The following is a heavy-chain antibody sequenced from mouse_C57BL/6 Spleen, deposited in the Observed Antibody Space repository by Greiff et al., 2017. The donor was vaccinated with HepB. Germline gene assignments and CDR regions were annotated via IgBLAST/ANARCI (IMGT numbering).Heavy chain of an antibody. CDR1: GYSITSDY. Sequence: EVMLVESGPGLAKPSQTLSLTCSVTGYSITSDYWNWIRKFPGNKLEYMGYISYSGSTYYNPSLKSRISITQDTSKNQYYLQLNSVTTEDTATYYCARYKDYYGRYFDYWGQGTTLTVSS. D-gene: IGHD1-1*01. J-gene: IGHJ2*01. CDR2: ISYSGST. V-gene: IGHV3-8*01. CDR3: ARYKDYYGRYFDY.